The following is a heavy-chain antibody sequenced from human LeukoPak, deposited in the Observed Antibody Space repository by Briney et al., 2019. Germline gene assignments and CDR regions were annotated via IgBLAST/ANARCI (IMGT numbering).Heavy chain of an antibody. D-gene: IGHD3-22*01. CDR1: RFTVSSNY. J-gene: IGHJ6*02. CDR3: ARDPGHYYDSRGFYYGMDV. CDR2: IYSGGST. V-gene: IGHV3-53*01. Sequence: GGSLRLSCAASRFTVSSNYMIWARQAPGKGLEWVSVIYSGGSTYYADSVKGRFTISRDNSKNTLYLQMNSLRAEDTAVYYCARDPGHYYDSRGFYYGMDVWGQGTTVTVSS.